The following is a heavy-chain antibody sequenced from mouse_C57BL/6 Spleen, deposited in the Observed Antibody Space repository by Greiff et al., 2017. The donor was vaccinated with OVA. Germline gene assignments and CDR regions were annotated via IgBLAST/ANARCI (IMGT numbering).Heavy chain of an antibody. CDR3: ARNERGYYRGGAMDY. CDR2: IWTGGGT. CDR1: GFSLTSYA. Sequence: VMLVESGPGLVAPSQSLSITCTVSGFSLTSYAISWVRQPPGKGLEWLGVIWTGGGTNYNSALKSRLSISKDNSKSQVFLKMNSLQTDDTARYYCARNERGYYRGGAMDYWGQGTSVTVSS. V-gene: IGHV2-9-1*01. D-gene: IGHD2-3*01. J-gene: IGHJ4*01.